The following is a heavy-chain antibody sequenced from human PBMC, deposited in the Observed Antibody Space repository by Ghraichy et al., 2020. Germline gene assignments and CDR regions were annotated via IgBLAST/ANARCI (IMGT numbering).Heavy chain of an antibody. V-gene: IGHV3-30*18. CDR3: AKERESSGYYSFRGDYYGMDV. CDR2: TSYDGSNK. D-gene: IGHD3-22*01. J-gene: IGHJ6*02. Sequence: SCAASGFTFSRYGMHWVRQAPGKGLEWVAVTSYDGSNKNYADSVKGRFTISRDNSKNTLYLQMNSLRAEDTAVYYCAKERESSGYYSFRGDYYGMDVWGQGTTVTVSS. CDR1: GFTFSRYG.